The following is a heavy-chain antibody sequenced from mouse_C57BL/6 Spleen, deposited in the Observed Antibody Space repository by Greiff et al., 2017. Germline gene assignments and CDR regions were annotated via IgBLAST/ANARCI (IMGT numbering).Heavy chain of an antibody. Sequence: QVQLQQPGAELVKPGASVKLSCKASGYTFTSYWMHWVKQRPGQGLEWIGMIHPNSGSTNYNEKFKSKATLTVDKSSSPAYMQLSSLTSEDSAVYYCARDDGHGDYAMDYWGQGTSVTVAS. J-gene: IGHJ4*01. D-gene: IGHD2-3*01. CDR3: ARDDGHGDYAMDY. V-gene: IGHV1-64*01. CDR1: GYTFTSYW. CDR2: IHPNSGST.